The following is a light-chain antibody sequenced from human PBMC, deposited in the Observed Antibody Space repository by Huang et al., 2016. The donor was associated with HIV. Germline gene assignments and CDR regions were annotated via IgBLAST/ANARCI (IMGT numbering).Light chain of an antibody. V-gene: IGKV3-15*01. J-gene: IGKJ1*01. Sequence: EIVMTQSPATLSVSPGEGATLSCRASQSISRNLAWYQHKPGQAPRRLIYDASTRATEIPARFSGSGSGTEFTRTISSLQSEDFAVYYCQQYNNWSTFGQGTKVEIK. CDR2: DAS. CDR1: QSISRN. CDR3: QQYNNWST.